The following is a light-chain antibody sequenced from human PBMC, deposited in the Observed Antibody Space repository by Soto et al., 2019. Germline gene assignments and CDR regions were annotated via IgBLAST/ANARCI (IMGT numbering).Light chain of an antibody. CDR1: QGISSY. V-gene: IGKV1-8*01. CDR3: QQYYSYPGT. Sequence: IRMTQSPSSFSASTGDRVTITCRASQGISSYLAWYQQKPGKAPKLLIYAASTLQSGVPSRFSGSGSGTEFTLTISCLQSEDFATYYCQQYYSYPGTFGPGTKVDIK. CDR2: AAS. J-gene: IGKJ3*01.